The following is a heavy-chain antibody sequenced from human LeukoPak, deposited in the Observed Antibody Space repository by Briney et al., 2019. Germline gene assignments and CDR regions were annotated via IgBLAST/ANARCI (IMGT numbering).Heavy chain of an antibody. CDR2: ISWNSGSI. CDR3: AKDMNPRYYYDSSGYSSAGYYYGMDV. D-gene: IGHD3-22*01. V-gene: IGHV3-9*01. J-gene: IGHJ6*02. CDR1: GFTFDDYG. Sequence: GGSLRLSCEASGFTFDDYGMHWVRQAPGKGLEWVSGISWNSGSIGYADSVKGRFTISRDNAKNSLYLQMNSLRAEDTALYYCAKDMNPRYYYDSSGYSSAGYYYGMDVWGQGTTVTVSS.